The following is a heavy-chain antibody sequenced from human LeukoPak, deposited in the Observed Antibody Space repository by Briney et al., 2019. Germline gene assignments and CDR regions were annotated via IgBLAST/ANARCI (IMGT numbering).Heavy chain of an antibody. Sequence: GGSLRLSCAASGFTFSDYWMHWVRQAPGKGLVWVSRISSDGSRVTYADSVKGRFTISRDNAKNSLFLQMNSLRAEDTALYYCARDRGGSYMYLQHWGQGTLVTVSS. J-gene: IGHJ1*01. V-gene: IGHV3-74*01. D-gene: IGHD1-26*01. CDR1: GFTFSDYW. CDR2: ISSDGSRV. CDR3: ARDRGGSYMYLQH.